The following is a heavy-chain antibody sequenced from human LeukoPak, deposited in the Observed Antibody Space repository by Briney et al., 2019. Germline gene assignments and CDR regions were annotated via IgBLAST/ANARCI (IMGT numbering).Heavy chain of an antibody. CDR1: GFTFSRYA. J-gene: IGHJ4*02. CDR3: ARDTFQPGLIDS. CDR2: INTDSSDI. D-gene: IGHD2-2*01. Sequence: GGSLRLSCAASGFTFSRYAMTWVRQAPGKGLEWVSYINTDSSDIHYADSVKGRFTISRDNARNTLYLQLSSLRAEDSAVYYCARDTFQPGLIDSWGQGTLVTVSS. V-gene: IGHV3-21*05.